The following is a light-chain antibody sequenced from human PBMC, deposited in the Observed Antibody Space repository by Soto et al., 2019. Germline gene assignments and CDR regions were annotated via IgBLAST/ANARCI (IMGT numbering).Light chain of an antibody. CDR3: QQYGSSPLWT. CDR2: GAS. CDR1: QSVSSSY. V-gene: IGKV3-20*01. J-gene: IGKJ1*01. Sequence: EIVLSQSPRTLSLSPGERATPSCRASQSVSSSYLAWYQQKPGQAPRLLIYGASSRATGIPDRFSGSGSGTDFTLTISRLEPEDFAVYYCQQYGSSPLWTFGQGTKVDIK.